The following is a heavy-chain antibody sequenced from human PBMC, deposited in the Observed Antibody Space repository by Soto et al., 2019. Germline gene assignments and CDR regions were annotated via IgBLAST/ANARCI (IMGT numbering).Heavy chain of an antibody. D-gene: IGHD3-16*01. Sequence: SETLSLTCAVYGGSFSGYYWSWIRQPPGKGLEWIGEINHSGSTNYNPSLKSRVTISVDTSKNQFSLKLSSVTAADTAVYYCARSRRGRPLNYYYYYGMDVWGQGTTVTVSS. V-gene: IGHV4-34*01. J-gene: IGHJ6*02. CDR3: ARSRRGRPLNYYYYYGMDV. CDR1: GGSFSGYY. CDR2: INHSGST.